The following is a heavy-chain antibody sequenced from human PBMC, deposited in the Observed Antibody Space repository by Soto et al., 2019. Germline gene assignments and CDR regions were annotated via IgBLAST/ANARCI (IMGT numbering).Heavy chain of an antibody. CDR1: GFITSIYY. J-gene: IGHJ6*02. CDR3: AKDSRTENWSYVPFSASGMDF. Sequence: GGSLRLSCAASGFITSIYYMHWVRQPPGKGLEWVSHVNGDGSHITYADSVKGRFTISRDNAKNALYLQMNSLRAGDTAMYYCAKDSRTENWSYVPFSASGMDFWGQGTTVTVSS. CDR2: VNGDGSHI. V-gene: IGHV3-74*03. D-gene: IGHD1-7*01.